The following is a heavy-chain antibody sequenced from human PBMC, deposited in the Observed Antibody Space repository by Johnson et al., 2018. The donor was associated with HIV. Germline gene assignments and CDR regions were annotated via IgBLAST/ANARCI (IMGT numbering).Heavy chain of an antibody. V-gene: IGHV3-9*01. CDR1: GFTFDDYA. CDR2: ISWNSGSI. D-gene: IGHD3-22*01. Sequence: VQLVESGGGLVQPGRSLRLSCAASGFTFDDYAMHWVRQAPGKGLEWVSGISWNSGSIGYADSVKGRFTISRDNAKNSLYLQMNSLRAEDTAVYYCARAGAGWNYDSSGYPPPHAVDIWGQGTMVTVSS. J-gene: IGHJ3*02. CDR3: ARAGAGWNYDSSGYPPPHAVDI.